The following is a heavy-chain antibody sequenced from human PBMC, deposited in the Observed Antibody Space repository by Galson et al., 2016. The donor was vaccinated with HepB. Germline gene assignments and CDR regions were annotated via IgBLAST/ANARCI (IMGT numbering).Heavy chain of an antibody. CDR3: ARHRGWYGDGFFDY. Sequence: SLRLSCAASGFTFGGSAMHWVRQAPGKGLEWVAVIYSGGDTYYADSVKDRFTISRDNSKNTLYLQMNSLRAEDTAVYYCARHRGWYGDGFFDYWGQGTLVTVSP. CDR1: GFTFGGSA. J-gene: IGHJ4*02. V-gene: IGHV3-66*04. D-gene: IGHD6-19*01. CDR2: IYSGGDT.